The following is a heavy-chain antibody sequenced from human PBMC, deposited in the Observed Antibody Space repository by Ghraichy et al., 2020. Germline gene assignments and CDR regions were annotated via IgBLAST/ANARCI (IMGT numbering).Heavy chain of an antibody. CDR3: ARRAYIGSPAMVTGDYFDY. CDR2: IYYSGST. D-gene: IGHD5-18*01. V-gene: IGHV4-39*01. Sequence: SETLSLTCTVSGGSISSSSYYWGWIRQPPGKGLEWIGSIYYSGSTYYNPSLKSRVTISVDTSKNQFSLKLSSVTAADTAVYYCARRAYIGSPAMVTGDYFDYWGQGTLVTVSS. J-gene: IGHJ4*02. CDR1: GGSISSSSYY.